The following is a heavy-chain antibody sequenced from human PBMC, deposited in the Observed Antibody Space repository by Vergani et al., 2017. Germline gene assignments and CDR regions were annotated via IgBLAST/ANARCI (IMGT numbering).Heavy chain of an antibody. CDR1: GGSISSYY. CDR3: ARGIVVVVAATKKFSLGWFDP. Sequence: QVQLQESGPGLVKPSETLSLTCTVSGGSISSYYWSWIRQPPGKGLEWIGYIYYSGSTNYNPSLKSRVTISVDTSKNQFSLKLSSVTAADTAVYYCARGIVVVVAATKKFSLGWFDPWGQGTLVTVSS. J-gene: IGHJ5*02. D-gene: IGHD2-15*01. CDR2: IYYSGST. V-gene: IGHV4-59*01.